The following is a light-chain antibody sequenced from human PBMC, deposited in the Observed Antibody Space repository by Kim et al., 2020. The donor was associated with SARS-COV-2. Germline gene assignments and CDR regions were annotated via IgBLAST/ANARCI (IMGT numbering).Light chain of an antibody. Sequence: EIVLTQSPGTLSLSPGERATLSCRASQSVSDNYLAWYQQKPGQAPRLIIYGASSRATGIPDRFSGSGSGTDFTLTISRLEPEDFAVYYCQQYDTSPSCTFGQGTKLEI. J-gene: IGKJ2*02. CDR1: QSVSDNY. CDR2: GAS. CDR3: QQYDTSPSCT. V-gene: IGKV3-20*01.